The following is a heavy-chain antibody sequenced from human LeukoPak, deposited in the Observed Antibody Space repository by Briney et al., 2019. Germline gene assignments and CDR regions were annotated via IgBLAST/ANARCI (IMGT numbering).Heavy chain of an antibody. CDR2: IVVGSGNT. V-gene: IGHV1-58*01. CDR1: GFTFTSSA. CDR3: AAGSFSYGSSY. D-gene: IGHD5-18*01. Sequence: GASVEVSCKASGFTFTSSAVQWVRQARGQRLEWIGWIVVGSGNTNYAQKFQERVTITRDMSTSTAYMELSSLRSEDTAVYYCAAGSFSYGSSYWGQGTLVTVSS. J-gene: IGHJ4*02.